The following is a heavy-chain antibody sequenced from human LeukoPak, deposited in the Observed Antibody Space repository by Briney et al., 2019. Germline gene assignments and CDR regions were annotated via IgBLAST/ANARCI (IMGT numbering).Heavy chain of an antibody. D-gene: IGHD6-6*01. Sequence: PGGSLRLSCAASGFTFSSYWMSWVRQAPGKGLEWVANIKQDGSEKYYVDSVKGRFTISRDNAKNSLYLQMNSLRAEDTAVYYCARSSIAARGGFDPWGQGTLVTVSS. CDR3: ARSSIAARGGFDP. J-gene: IGHJ5*02. CDR2: IKQDGSEK. CDR1: GFTFSSYW. V-gene: IGHV3-7*05.